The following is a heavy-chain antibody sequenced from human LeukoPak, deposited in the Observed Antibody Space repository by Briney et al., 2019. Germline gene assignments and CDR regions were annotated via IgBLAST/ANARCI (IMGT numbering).Heavy chain of an antibody. CDR2: IDWDDDK. Sequence: SGPTLVNPTQTLTLTCTFSGFSLSTSGMRVSWIRQPPGKALEWLALIDWDDDKYYSTSLKTRLTISKDTSKNQVVLTMTNMDPVDTATYYCARSQAPYYYDSSGLDYWGQGTLVTVSS. V-gene: IGHV2-70*01. CDR1: GFSLSTSGMR. CDR3: ARSQAPYYYDSSGLDY. J-gene: IGHJ4*02. D-gene: IGHD3-22*01.